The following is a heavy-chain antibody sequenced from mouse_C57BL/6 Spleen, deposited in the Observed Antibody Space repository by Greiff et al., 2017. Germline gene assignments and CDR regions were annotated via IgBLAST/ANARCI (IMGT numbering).Heavy chain of an antibody. CDR3: ARGDGYYAMDY. CDR1: GYSITSGYD. CDR2: ISYSGST. J-gene: IGHJ4*01. D-gene: IGHD2-3*01. Sequence: EVKLQESGPGMVKPSQSLSLTCTVTGYSITSGYDWHWIRHFPGNKLEWMGYISYSGSTNDNPSLKSRISITHDTSKNHFFLKLNSVTTEDTATYYCARGDGYYAMDYWGQGTSVTVSS. V-gene: IGHV3-1*01.